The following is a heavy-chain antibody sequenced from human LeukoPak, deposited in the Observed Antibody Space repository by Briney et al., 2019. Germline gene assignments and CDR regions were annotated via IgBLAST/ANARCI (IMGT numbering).Heavy chain of an antibody. CDR1: GYSISSGYY. V-gene: IGHV4-38-2*02. D-gene: IGHD5-24*01. J-gene: IGHJ4*02. CDR3: ARGGDGYNYVMFSFDY. CDR2: IYHSGST. Sequence: SETLSLTCTVPGYSISSGYYWGWIRQPPGKGLEWIGSIYHSGSTYYNPSLKSRVTISVDTSKNQFSLKLSSVTAADTAVYYCARGGDGYNYVMFSFDYWGQGTLVTVSS.